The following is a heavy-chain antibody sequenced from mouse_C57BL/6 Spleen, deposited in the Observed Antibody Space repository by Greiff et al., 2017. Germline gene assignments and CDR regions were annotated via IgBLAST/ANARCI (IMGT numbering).Heavy chain of an antibody. CDR1: GFNIKDYY. CDR3: TAVYVGYCPYDY. D-gene: IGHD2-3*01. J-gene: IGHJ2*01. Sequence: VQLQQSGAELVRPGASVKLSCTASGFNIKDYYMHWVKQRPEQGLEWIGRIDPEGGDTEYDPKFQGKATMTADTSSNTAYLQLSSLTSEDTAVYYCTAVYVGYCPYDYWGQGTTLTVSS. CDR2: IDPEGGDT. V-gene: IGHV14-1*01.